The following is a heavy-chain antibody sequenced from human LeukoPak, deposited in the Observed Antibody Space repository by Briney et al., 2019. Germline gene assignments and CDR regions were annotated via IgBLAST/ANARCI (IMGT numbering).Heavy chain of an antibody. CDR1: GGSISSSSYY. CDR3: ARRILRGGYYMAA. D-gene: IGHD3-10*01. J-gene: IGHJ6*03. Sequence: SETLSLTCTVSGGSISSSSYYWGWIRQPPGKGLEWIGSIYYSGSTYYNPSLKSRVTISVDTSKNQFSLKLSSVTAADTAGYYCARRILRGGYYMAAWGKGTPVTVS. CDR2: IYYSGST. V-gene: IGHV4-39*01.